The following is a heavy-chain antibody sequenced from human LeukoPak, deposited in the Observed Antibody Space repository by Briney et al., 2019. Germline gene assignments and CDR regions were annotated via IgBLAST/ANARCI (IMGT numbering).Heavy chain of an antibody. CDR2: ISAYNGNT. J-gene: IGHJ4*02. Sequence: ASVKVSCKASGYTFTSYGISWVRQAPGQGLEWMGWISAYNGNTNYAQKLQGRVTMTTDTSTSTAYMELRSLRSDDTAVYYCARAYRYNGSYYWETYYFDYWGQGTLVTVSS. CDR3: ARAYRYNGSYYWETYYFDY. V-gene: IGHV1-18*01. CDR1: GYTFTSYG. D-gene: IGHD1-26*01.